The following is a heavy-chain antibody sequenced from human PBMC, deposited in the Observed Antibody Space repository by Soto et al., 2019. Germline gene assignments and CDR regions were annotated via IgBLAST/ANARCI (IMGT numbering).Heavy chain of an antibody. Sequence: GGSLRLSCAASGFTFSSYAMSWVRQAPGKGLEWVSAISGSGGSTYYADSVKGRFTISRDNSKNTLYLQMNSLRAEDTAVYYFEKLFILWFGELISPFEYWGQGTLVTVSS. J-gene: IGHJ4*02. CDR3: EKLFILWFGELISPFEY. D-gene: IGHD3-10*01. CDR2: ISGSGGST. CDR1: GFTFSSYA. V-gene: IGHV3-23*01.